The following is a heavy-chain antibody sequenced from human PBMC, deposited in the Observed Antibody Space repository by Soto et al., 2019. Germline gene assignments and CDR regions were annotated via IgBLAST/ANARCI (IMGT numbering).Heavy chain of an antibody. D-gene: IGHD3-10*01. Sequence: PGGSLRLSFAASGFTFSSYGMNWVRQAPGKGLEWVSGIRSDGDTTYNADSVKGRFTVSRDTSKNTVDLQMNSLRAADTAVYYCARHGSGSQYPIDHWGQGTLVTVSS. J-gene: IGHJ4*02. CDR2: IRSDGDTT. CDR1: GFTFSSYG. CDR3: ARHGSGSQYPIDH. V-gene: IGHV3-23*01.